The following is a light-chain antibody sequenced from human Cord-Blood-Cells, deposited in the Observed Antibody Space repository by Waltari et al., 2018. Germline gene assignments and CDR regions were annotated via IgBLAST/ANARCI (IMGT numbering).Light chain of an antibody. Sequence: QAVVTQEPSLTVSPGGTVTLTCGSSTGAVTSGHYPYWFTQTPGQAPRTLIYDTRNKHSWTPARFSGSLLGGKASLTLSGAQPEDEAEYYCLLSYSGARGVFGGGTKLTVL. V-gene: IGLV7-46*01. CDR1: TGAVTSGHY. CDR2: DTR. CDR3: LLSYSGARGV. J-gene: IGLJ3*02.